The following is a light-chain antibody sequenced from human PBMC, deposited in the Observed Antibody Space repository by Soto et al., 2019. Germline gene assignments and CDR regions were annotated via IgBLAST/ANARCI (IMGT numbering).Light chain of an antibody. V-gene: IGLV2-14*01. CDR2: AVN. CDR1: SSDIGAYPY. Sequence: QSALTHAASVSGSPGQSITIYCTGSSSDIGAYPYVSWYQQRPGKVPKVLIYAVNHRPSGISDRFSGSKSGNTASLTISGLQAEDDGVYYCNSYTNTDTVIFGGGTKLTVL. J-gene: IGLJ2*01. CDR3: NSYTNTDTVI.